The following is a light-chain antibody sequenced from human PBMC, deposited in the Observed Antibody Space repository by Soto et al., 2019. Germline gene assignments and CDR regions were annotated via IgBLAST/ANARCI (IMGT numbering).Light chain of an antibody. CDR1: QSVSSN. V-gene: IGKV3-11*01. Sequence: EIVLAQSPGTLSVSPGEIATLSCRASQSVSSNLAWYQQKPGQAPRLLIYGASTRATGIPARFSGSGSGTDFSLIISSLEPEDFAVYYCQQRSVWPLTFGGGTKVDIK. CDR2: GAS. J-gene: IGKJ4*01. CDR3: QQRSVWPLT.